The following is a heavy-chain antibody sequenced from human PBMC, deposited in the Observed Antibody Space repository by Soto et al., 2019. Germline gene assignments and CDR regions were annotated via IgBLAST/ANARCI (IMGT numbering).Heavy chain of an antibody. Sequence: SETLSLTCTVSGDYISTYYWSWIRQPPGKGLEWIGYIYYSGSTNYNPSLKSRVTILVDTSRTQFSLNLSSVTAADTAVYYCASQHYYDSSGYYVVYWGQGTLVTVSS. D-gene: IGHD3-22*01. CDR3: ASQHYYDSSGYYVVY. V-gene: IGHV4-59*08. CDR1: GDYISTYY. CDR2: IYYSGST. J-gene: IGHJ4*02.